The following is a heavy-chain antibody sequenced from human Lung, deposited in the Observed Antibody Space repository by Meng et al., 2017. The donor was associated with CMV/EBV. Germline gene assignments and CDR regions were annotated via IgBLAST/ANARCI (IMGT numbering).Heavy chain of an antibody. Sequence: GGPLRLXCAASGFTFSSYGMHWVRQAPGKGLEWVAFIRYDGSNKYYADSVKGRFTISRDNSKNTLYLQMNSLRAEDTAVYYCAKDFCSSTSCYRSYYYYYGMDVWGQGTTVTVSS. D-gene: IGHD2-2*01. CDR3: AKDFCSSTSCYRSYYYYYGMDV. CDR1: GFTFSSYG. CDR2: IRYDGSNK. V-gene: IGHV3-30*02. J-gene: IGHJ6*02.